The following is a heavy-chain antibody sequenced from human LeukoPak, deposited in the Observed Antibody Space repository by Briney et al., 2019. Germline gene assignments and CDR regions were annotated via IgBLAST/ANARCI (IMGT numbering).Heavy chain of an antibody. CDR2: IYYSGST. J-gene: IGHJ5*02. CDR1: GGSISSSSYY. D-gene: IGHD1-1*01. Sequence: PSETLSLTCTVSGGSISSSSYYWGWIRQPPGKGLEWIGSIYYSGSTYYNPSLKSRVTISVDTSKNQFSLKLSSVTAADTAVYYCAVLLERTWFCRFDPWGQGTLVTVSS. CDR3: AVLLERTWFCRFDP. V-gene: IGHV4-39*01.